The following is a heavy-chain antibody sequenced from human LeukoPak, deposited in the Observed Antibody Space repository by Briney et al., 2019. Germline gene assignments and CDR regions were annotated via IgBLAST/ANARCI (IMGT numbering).Heavy chain of an antibody. D-gene: IGHD2-2*01. CDR2: ISSAGGYI. V-gene: IGHV3-21*01. CDR3: AREKVSSNSFDN. Sequence: GGSLRLSCAASGFTFSSYTLNWVRQAPGKGLEWVSSISSAGGYIYYADSVKGRFTISRDNAKNSLYLQMNSLRAVDTAVYYCAREKVSSNSFDNWGQGTLVTVSS. J-gene: IGHJ4*02. CDR1: GFTFSSYT.